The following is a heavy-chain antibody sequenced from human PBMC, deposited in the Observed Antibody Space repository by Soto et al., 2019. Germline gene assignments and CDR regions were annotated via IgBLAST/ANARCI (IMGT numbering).Heavy chain of an antibody. J-gene: IGHJ6*02. CDR3: ARDTLGSSWYVSHYYGMDV. CDR1: GYTFTSYG. Sequence: ASVKVSCKASGYTFTSYGISWVRQAPGQGLERMGWISAYNGNTNYAQKLQGRVTMTTDTSTSTAYMELRSLRSDDTAVYYCARDTLGSSWYVSHYYGMDVWGQGTTVTVSS. D-gene: IGHD6-13*01. V-gene: IGHV1-18*01. CDR2: ISAYNGNT.